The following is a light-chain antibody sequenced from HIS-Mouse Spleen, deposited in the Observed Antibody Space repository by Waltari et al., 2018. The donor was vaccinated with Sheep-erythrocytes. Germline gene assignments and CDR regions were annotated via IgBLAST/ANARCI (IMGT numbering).Light chain of an antibody. CDR3: CSYAGSSTPWV. Sequence: QSALTQPASVSGSPGQSITISCTGTRRDVGSYNLVSWYQPHPGKAPKLMIYEGSKRPSGVSNRFSGSKSGNTASLTISGLQAEDEADYYCCSYAGSSTPWVFGGGTKLTVL. V-gene: IGLV2-23*01. CDR2: EGS. CDR1: RRDVGSYNL. J-gene: IGLJ3*02.